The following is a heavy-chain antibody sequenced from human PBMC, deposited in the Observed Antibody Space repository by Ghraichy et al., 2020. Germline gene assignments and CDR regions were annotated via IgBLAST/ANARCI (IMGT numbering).Heavy chain of an antibody. J-gene: IGHJ4*02. CDR2: ISWNSGTI. Sequence: LSLTCAASGFTFDDYAMHWVRQAPGKGLEWVSGISWNSGTIGYADSVKGRFTISRDNAKNSLYLQMNSLRAEDTALYYCAKDTGYSLLGPVFDYWGQGTLVTVSS. V-gene: IGHV3-9*01. D-gene: IGHD5-18*01. CDR3: AKDTGYSLLGPVFDY. CDR1: GFTFDDYA.